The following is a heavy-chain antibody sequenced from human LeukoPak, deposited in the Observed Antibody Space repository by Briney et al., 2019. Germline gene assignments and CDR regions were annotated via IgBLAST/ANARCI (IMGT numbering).Heavy chain of an antibody. J-gene: IGHJ4*02. CDR2: INPSGGST. CDR3: ARDAADPYFDY. Sequence: ASVKVSCKASGYTFTSYYMHWVRQAPGQGLEWMGVINPSGGSTSYAQKFQGRVTMTRDTSTSTVYMELSSLRSEDTAVYYCARDAADPYFDYWGQGTLVTVSS. V-gene: IGHV1-46*01. CDR1: GYTFTSYY. D-gene: IGHD6-13*01.